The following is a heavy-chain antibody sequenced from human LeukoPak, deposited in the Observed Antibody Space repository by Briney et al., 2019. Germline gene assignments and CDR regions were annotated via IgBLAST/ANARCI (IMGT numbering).Heavy chain of an antibody. CDR3: ARDNEQWPPRGWFDP. CDR2: IYHSGST. CDR1: GGSISSRNW. Sequence: SETLSLTCAVSGGSISSRNWWSWVRQPPGKGLEWIGEIYHSGSTNYNPSLKSRVTISVDKSKNQFSLKLSSVPAADTAVYYCARDNEQWPPRGWFDPWGQGTLVTVSS. D-gene: IGHD6-19*01. J-gene: IGHJ5*02. V-gene: IGHV4-4*02.